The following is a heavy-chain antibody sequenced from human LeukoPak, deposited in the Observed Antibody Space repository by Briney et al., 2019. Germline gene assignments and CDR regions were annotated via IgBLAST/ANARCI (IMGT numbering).Heavy chain of an antibody. D-gene: IGHD1-26*01. Sequence: SETLSLTCAVSGGSISSSIWWSLVRPPPGKGLEWNGEIFHSGSTSYNPSLKSRVTISVDKSKSQFSLKLNSVTAADTAVYYCARGGNKWELDNWFDPWGQGTLVTVSS. V-gene: IGHV4-4*02. CDR3: ARGGNKWELDNWFDP. J-gene: IGHJ5*01. CDR2: IFHSGST. CDR1: GGSISSSIW.